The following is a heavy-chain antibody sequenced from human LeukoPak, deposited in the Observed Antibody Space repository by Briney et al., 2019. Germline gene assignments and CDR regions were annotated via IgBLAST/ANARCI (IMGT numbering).Heavy chain of an antibody. D-gene: IGHD3-22*01. J-gene: IGHJ4*02. CDR3: ADFPDDSSGPNDY. Sequence: ASETLSLTCTVSGGSISSSSYYWGWIRQPPGKGLEWIGSIYYSGSTYYNPSLKSRVTISVDTSKNQFSLKLSSVTAADTAVYYCADFPDDSSGPNDYWGQGTLVTVSS. V-gene: IGHV4-39*07. CDR2: IYYSGST. CDR1: GGSISSSSYY.